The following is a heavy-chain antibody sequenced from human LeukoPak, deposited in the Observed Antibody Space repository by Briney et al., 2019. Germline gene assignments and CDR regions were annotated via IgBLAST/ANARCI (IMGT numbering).Heavy chain of an antibody. CDR2: ISYEGNKE. V-gene: IGHV3-30*04. CDR3: AREYFVGDSRGAPWFDP. J-gene: IGHJ5*02. Sequence: GGSLRLSCAGSGFTFSNYVMYWVRQAPGKGLEWVAVISYEGNKEDYAESVKGRFTISRDISKSTLFLQMNSLRVEDTAVYSCAREYFVGDSRGAPWFDPRGQGTLVIVSS. CDR1: GFTFSNYV. D-gene: IGHD3-22*01.